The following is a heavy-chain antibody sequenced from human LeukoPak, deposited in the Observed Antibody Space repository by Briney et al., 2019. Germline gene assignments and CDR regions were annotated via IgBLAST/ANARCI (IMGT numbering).Heavy chain of an antibody. CDR2: INGDGSEK. V-gene: IGHV3-7*01. Sequence: GGSLRLSCAASRYTFSKFWVSWGGQATGGGVECVTNINGDGSEKYYVDSVKGRFTISRDNTKNSLYLQMNSLRAEDTAVYYCARLFYNWGSQSYWGQGTRVPVPP. D-gene: IGHD1-20*01. CDR1: RYTFSKFW. J-gene: IGHJ4*02. CDR3: ARLFYNWGSQSY.